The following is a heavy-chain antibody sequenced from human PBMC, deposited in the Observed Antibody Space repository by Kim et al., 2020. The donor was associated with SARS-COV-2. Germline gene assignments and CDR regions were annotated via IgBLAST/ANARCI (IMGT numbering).Heavy chain of an antibody. V-gene: IGHV4-61*02. CDR2: IYTSGST. Sequence: SETLSLTCTVSGGSISSGSYYWSWIRQPAGKGLEWIGRIYTSGSTNYNPSLKSRVTISVDTSKNQFSLKLSSVTAADTAVYYCASGWYYYYGMDVWGQGTTVTVSS. J-gene: IGHJ6*02. D-gene: IGHD6-19*01. CDR1: GGSISSGSYY. CDR3: ASGWYYYYGMDV.